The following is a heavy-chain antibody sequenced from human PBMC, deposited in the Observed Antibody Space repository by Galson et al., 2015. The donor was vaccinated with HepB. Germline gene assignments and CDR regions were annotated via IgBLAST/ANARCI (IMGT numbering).Heavy chain of an antibody. J-gene: IGHJ5*02. Sequence: SVKVSCKASAYTFINYGISWVRQAPGQGLEWMGWISPHNGNTNYAQKFQGRVTMPTDTSTRTAYMELRSLRSDDTAVYFCARQILVLPATIVDVWLDLWGQGTLVTVSS. V-gene: IGHV1-18*01. CDR3: ARQILVLPATIVDVWLDL. D-gene: IGHD2-2*02. CDR2: ISPHNGNT. CDR1: AYTFINYG.